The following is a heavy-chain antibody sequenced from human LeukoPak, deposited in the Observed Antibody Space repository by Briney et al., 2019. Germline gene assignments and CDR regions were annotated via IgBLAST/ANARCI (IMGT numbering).Heavy chain of an antibody. J-gene: IGHJ4*02. CDR1: GFTVSSNY. V-gene: IGHV3-66*01. CDR3: AGDHIAAAGVIDY. CDR2: IYSGGST. D-gene: IGHD6-13*01. Sequence: GGSLRLSCAASGFTVSSNYMSWVRQAPGKGLEWVSVIYSGGSTYYADSVKGRFTISRDNSKNTLYLQMNSLRAEDTAVYYCAGDHIAAAGVIDYWGQGTLVTVSS.